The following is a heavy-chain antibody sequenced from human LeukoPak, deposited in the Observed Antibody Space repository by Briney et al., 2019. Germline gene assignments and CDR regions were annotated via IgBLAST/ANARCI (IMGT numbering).Heavy chain of an antibody. D-gene: IGHD6-13*01. V-gene: IGHV4-39*02. CDR3: AREKPRYSSSWYLSSRSSAFDI. J-gene: IGHJ3*02. CDR1: AGSISSSSYS. Sequence: SETLSLTCTVSAGSISSSSYSWGWIRQPPGKGLEWIGSIYYSGSTYYNPSLKSRVTISVDTSKNQFSLKLSSVTAADTAVYYCAREKPRYSSSWYLSSRSSAFDIWGQGTMVTVSS. CDR2: IYYSGST.